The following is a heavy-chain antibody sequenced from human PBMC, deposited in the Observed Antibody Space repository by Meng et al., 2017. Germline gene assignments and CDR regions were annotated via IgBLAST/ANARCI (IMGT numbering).Heavy chain of an antibody. D-gene: IGHD2-15*01. CDR3: ARVVAATTLFLDY. Sequence: QVRVHGSGPEWVTPSGPLSLTCGVSVCSISSSSWWRSVRQPPGKGLEWIGEIYHSGSTNYNPSLKSRVNISVDKSKHQFSLKLSSVTAADTAVYYCARVVAATTLFLDYWGQGTLVTVSS. CDR1: VCSISSSSW. J-gene: IGHJ4*02. CDR2: IYHSGST. V-gene: IGHV4-4*02.